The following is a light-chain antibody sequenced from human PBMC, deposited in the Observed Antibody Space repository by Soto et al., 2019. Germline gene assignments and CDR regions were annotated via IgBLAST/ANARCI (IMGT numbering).Light chain of an antibody. CDR2: SNN. Sequence: PPSASGTPGQRVTISCSGSSSNIGSNYVYWYQQLPGTAPKLLIYSNNQRPSGVPDRFSGSKSGTSASLAISGLRSEDEADYYCAAWDDSLSVFYVFGTGTKVTVL. CDR3: AAWDDSLSVFYV. V-gene: IGLV1-47*02. J-gene: IGLJ1*01. CDR1: SSNIGSNY.